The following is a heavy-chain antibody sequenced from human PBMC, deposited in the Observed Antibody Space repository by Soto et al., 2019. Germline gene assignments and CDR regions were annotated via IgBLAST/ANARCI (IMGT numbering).Heavy chain of an antibody. CDR1: AFTFSNYS. CDR2: ISGSGGSA. D-gene: IGHD6-19*01. J-gene: IGHJ3*01. Sequence: EVQLLESGGGLVRPGGSLRLSCAASAFTFSNYSMNWVRQAPGKGLEWVSVISGSGGSASYADSVKGRFTISSDNSKNTLYLQMNGQRAEDTAIYYCVREDSAWDSRGSFDFWGRGTMFTVS. V-gene: IGHV3-23*01. CDR3: VREDSAWDSRGSFDF.